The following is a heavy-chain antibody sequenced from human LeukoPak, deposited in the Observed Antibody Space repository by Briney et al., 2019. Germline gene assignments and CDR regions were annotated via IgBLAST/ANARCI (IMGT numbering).Heavy chain of an antibody. CDR3: AGVVYSSGWDYYYYYYMDV. CDR2: INHSGST. J-gene: IGHJ6*03. CDR1: GGSFSGYY. Sequence: PSETLSLTCAVYGGSFSGYYWSWIRQPPGKGLEWIGEINHSGSTNYNPSLKSRVTISIDTSKNQFSLKLSSVTAADTAVYYCAGVVYSSGWDYYYYYYMDVWGKGTTVTVSS. D-gene: IGHD6-19*01. V-gene: IGHV4-34*01.